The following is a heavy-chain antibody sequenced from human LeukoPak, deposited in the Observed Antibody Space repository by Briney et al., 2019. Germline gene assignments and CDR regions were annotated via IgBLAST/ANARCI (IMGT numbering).Heavy chain of an antibody. J-gene: IGHJ4*02. CDR2: NSSGGWNI. CDR1: GFIFSSYT. D-gene: IGHD6-6*01. Sequence: PGGSLRLSCAASGFIFSSYTMNWVRQTRGKGLEGGSSNSSGGWNIYYTDSIKGRFTINRDGARNSLFMHVKSLRAEDTGVYFCARQRMDYSSYFPGYFDYWGQGTLVTVSS. V-gene: IGHV3-21*01. CDR3: ARQRMDYSSYFPGYFDY.